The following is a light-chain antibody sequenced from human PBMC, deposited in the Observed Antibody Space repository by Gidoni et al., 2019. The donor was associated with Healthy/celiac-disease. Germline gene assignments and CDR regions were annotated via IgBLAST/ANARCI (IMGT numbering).Light chain of an antibody. CDR3: QQYNNWPPWT. V-gene: IGKV3-15*01. CDR2: GAS. CDR1: QSVSSN. J-gene: IGKJ1*01. Sequence: EIVMTQSPATLSVSPGERATHSCRASQSVSSNLAWYQQIPGQAPRLLIYGASTRATGIPARFRGSGSGTEFTLTISSLQSEDFAVYYCQQYNNWPPWTFGQGTKVEIK.